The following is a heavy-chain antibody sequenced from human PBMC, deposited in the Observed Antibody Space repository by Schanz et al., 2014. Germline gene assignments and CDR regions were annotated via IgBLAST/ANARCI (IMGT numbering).Heavy chain of an antibody. D-gene: IGHD2-2*01. CDR3: ARDRRRYCSTASCLHDNWFAP. V-gene: IGHV1-18*01. CDR1: RYTFNTYG. CDR2: ISAYTNNT. Sequence: GPEVKEPGASVKVSCEASRYTFNTYGLNWVRQAPGQGLEWMGWISAYTNNTNYAQKVQGRVTMTTDTSTGTAYMELRSLRSDDTAVYYCARDRRRYCSTASCLHDNWFAPWGQGTLVIVSS. J-gene: IGHJ5*02.